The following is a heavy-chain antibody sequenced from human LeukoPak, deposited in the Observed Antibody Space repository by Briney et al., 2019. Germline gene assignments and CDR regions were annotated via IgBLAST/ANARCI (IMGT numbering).Heavy chain of an antibody. Sequence: PSETLSLTYTVSGGSMSSSSYYWGWIRQPPGKVLEWIGRNYYSGSTYYNPSLKSRVTIYVDTSKNQFSLKLSSVTAADTAVYYCARTHCGGDCYLSDYYYMDVCGKGTTATVSS. CDR2: NYYSGST. V-gene: IGHV4-39*07. J-gene: IGHJ6*03. CDR3: ARTHCGGDCYLSDYYYMDV. CDR1: GGSMSSSSYY. D-gene: IGHD2-21*01.